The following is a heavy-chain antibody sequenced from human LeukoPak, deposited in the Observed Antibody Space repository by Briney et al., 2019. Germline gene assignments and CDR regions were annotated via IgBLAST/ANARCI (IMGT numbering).Heavy chain of an antibody. V-gene: IGHV4-31*03. CDR1: GGSVSSGGYY. Sequence: PSETLTLTCTVSGGSVSSGGYYWSWIRQRPRRGLEWIGYISYSGSTYYNPSLKSRATISQDTSKNQFSLKLNSVTAADAAVYYCAKSNYDSSGFGHFDFWGQGTLVTVSS. J-gene: IGHJ4*02. D-gene: IGHD3-22*01. CDR3: AKSNYDSSGFGHFDF. CDR2: ISYSGST.